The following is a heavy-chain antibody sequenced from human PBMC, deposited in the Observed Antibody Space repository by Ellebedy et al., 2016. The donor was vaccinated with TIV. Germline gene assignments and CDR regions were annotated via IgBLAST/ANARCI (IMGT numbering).Heavy chain of an antibody. V-gene: IGHV1-2*02. Sequence: ASVKVSXKASGYTFTGYYMHWVRQAPGQGLEWMGWINPNSGGTNYAQKFQGRVTMTRDTSISTAYMELSRLRSDDTAVYYCARDLRIYGSGSYTPTHYYYYGMDVWGQGTTVTVSS. J-gene: IGHJ6*02. CDR2: INPNSGGT. CDR3: ARDLRIYGSGSYTPTHYYYYGMDV. D-gene: IGHD3-10*01. CDR1: GYTFTGYY.